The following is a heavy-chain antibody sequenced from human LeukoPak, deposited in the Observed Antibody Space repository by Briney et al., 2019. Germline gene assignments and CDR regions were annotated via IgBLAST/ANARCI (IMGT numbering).Heavy chain of an antibody. V-gene: IGHV3-23*01. J-gene: IGHJ4*02. CDR3: GKGLLGYCSSTSCPDFDY. Sequence: PGRSLRLSCAASGFTFSSYAMSWVRQAPGNGLEWVSAISSSGGSTYYADSVKGRFTISRDNSKNTLYLQMNSLRAEDTAVYYCGKGLLGYCSSTSCPDFDYWGQGTLVTVSS. CDR1: GFTFSSYA. CDR2: ISSSGGST. D-gene: IGHD2-2*01.